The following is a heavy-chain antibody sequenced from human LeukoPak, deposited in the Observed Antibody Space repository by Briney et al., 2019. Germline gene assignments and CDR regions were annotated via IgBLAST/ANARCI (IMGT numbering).Heavy chain of an antibody. J-gene: IGHJ5*02. V-gene: IGHV4-34*01. D-gene: IGHD2-2*01. CDR2: INHSGST. CDR3: ARGRVGIGVVPAAKGKLRWFDP. CDR1: GGSFSGYY. Sequence: LSETLSLTCAVYGGSFSGYYWSWIRQPPGKGLEWIGEINHSGSTNYNPSLKSGVTISVDTSKNQFSLKLSSVTAADTAVYYCARGRVGIGVVPAAKGKLRWFDPWGQGTLVTVSS.